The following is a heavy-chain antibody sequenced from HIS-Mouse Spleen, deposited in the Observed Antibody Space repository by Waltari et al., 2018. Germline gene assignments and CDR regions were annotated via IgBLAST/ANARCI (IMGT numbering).Heavy chain of an antibody. CDR2: ISYDGSNK. CDR1: GFPFSSYS. V-gene: IGHV3-30-3*01. Sequence: QVQLVESGGGVVQPGRSLRLPCAASGFPFSSYSMHWVRQAPGKGLEWVAVISYDGSNKYYADSVKGRFTISRDNSKNTLYLQMNSLRAEDTAVYYCARRRSYFDYWGQGTLVTVSS. CDR3: ARRRSYFDY. J-gene: IGHJ4*02.